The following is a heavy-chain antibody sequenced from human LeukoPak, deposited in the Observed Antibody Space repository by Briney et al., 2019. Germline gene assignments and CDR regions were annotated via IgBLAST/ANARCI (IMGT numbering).Heavy chain of an antibody. J-gene: IGHJ5*02. Sequence: ASVKVSCKGSGYTFTNYAVHWVRQAPGQRLEWMGWINAGNGNTKYSQKFQGRVTITRDTSASTAYMELSSLRSEDTAVYYCARGPDYGDYDWFDPWGQGTLVTVSS. V-gene: IGHV1-3*01. CDR3: ARGPDYGDYDWFDP. CDR2: INAGNGNT. CDR1: GYTFTNYA. D-gene: IGHD4-17*01.